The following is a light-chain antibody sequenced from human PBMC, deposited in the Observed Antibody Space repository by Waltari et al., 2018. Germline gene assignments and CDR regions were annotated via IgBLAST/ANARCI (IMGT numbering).Light chain of an antibody. CDR2: GAS. CDR3: HQYNRWPRT. CDR1: QSVSNN. V-gene: IGKV3D-15*01. Sequence: EIVMTQSPATLSVSPGERATPSCRASQSVSNNLAWYQQKPGQPPRLLIYGASIRATGIPARFSGSGSGTEFTLTISSLQSEDFAVYYCHQYNRWPRTFGQGTKVEIK. J-gene: IGKJ1*01.